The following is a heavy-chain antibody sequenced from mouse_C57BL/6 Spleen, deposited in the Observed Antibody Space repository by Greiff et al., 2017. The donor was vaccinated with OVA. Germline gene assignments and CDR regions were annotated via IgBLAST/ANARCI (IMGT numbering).Heavy chain of an antibody. CDR1: GYTFTSYG. Sequence: QVQLKQSGAALARPGASVKLSCKASGYTFTSYGISWVKQRTGQGLEWIGEIYPRSGNTYYNEKFKGKATLTADKSSSTAYMELRSLTSEDSAVYFCARITTVVADAMDYWGQGTSVTVSS. J-gene: IGHJ4*01. CDR3: ARITTVVADAMDY. D-gene: IGHD1-1*01. CDR2: IYPRSGNT. V-gene: IGHV1-81*01.